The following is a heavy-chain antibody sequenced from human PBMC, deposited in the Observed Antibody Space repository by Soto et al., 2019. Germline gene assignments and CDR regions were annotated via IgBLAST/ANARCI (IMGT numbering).Heavy chain of an antibody. CDR3: ARSRGGTGVHFDY. J-gene: IGHJ4*02. CDR1: GYTFTNYD. D-gene: IGHD7-27*01. V-gene: IGHV1-8*01. Sequence: QVQLVQSGAEVKEPGASVKVSCKASGYTFTNYDINWVRQATGQGPEWMGWMNPDSGDTGYVQKFQGRVTMTRSISISTAYMELSDLRSEDTAVYYCARSRGGTGVHFDYWGQGTLVTVSS. CDR2: MNPDSGDT.